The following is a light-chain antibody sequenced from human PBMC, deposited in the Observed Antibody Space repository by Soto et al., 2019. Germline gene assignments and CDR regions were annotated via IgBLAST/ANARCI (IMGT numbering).Light chain of an antibody. CDR3: QQRSDWPLT. CDR2: DAS. J-gene: IGKJ4*01. Sequence: DIVVTQSPATLSLSPGERVTLSCRASQSVSNYLAWYQQKPGQAPRLLIYDASKRATGIPARFSGRGSGTDFTPTISSLEPEDFAVYYCQQRSDWPLTFGGGTKVDIK. CDR1: QSVSNY. V-gene: IGKV3-11*01.